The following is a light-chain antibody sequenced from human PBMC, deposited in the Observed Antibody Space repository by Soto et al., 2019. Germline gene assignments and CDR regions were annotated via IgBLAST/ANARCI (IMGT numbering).Light chain of an antibody. CDR2: DAS. CDR3: QHYDSARWT. Sequence: EMVLTQSPGTLSLSPGERATLSWRASQSISSTYLTWYHQRPGQAPRLLIYDASRRATGIPDRFSGSGSGTDFSLTISRLEPEDFAVYYCQHYDSARWTFGLGTKVDI. J-gene: IGKJ1*01. CDR1: QSISSTY. V-gene: IGKV3-20*01.